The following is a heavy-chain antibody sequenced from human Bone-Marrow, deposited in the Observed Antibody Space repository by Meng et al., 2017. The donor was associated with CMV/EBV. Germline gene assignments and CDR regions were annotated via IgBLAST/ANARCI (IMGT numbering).Heavy chain of an antibody. D-gene: IGHD6-6*01. CDR3: ARAARRDWFDP. J-gene: IGHJ5*02. V-gene: IGHV3-48*04. CDR2: ISSSSSTI. Sequence: GGSLRLSCAASGFTFSSYSMNWVRQAPGKGLEWVSYISSSSSTIYYADSVKGRFTISRDNAKNSLYLQMNSLRAEDTAVYYCARAARRDWFDPWGQGTLVTVSS. CDR1: GFTFSSYS.